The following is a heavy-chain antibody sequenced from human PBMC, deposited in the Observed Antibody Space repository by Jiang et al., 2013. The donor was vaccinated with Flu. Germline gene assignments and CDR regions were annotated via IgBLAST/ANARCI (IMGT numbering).Heavy chain of an antibody. V-gene: IGHV5-51*01. D-gene: IGHD6-25*01. J-gene: IGHJ4*02. CDR2: IYPGDSET. CDR1: GYSFTTYW. Sequence: GAEVKKPGESLRISCKGSGYSFTTYWITWVRQMPGKGLEWVGIIYPGDSETRYSPSFEGHVSISADKSIGTAYLQWDTLKASDTAMYYCASHGSGSPRDFFDYWGQGTLVTVSS. CDR3: ASHGSGSPRDFFDY.